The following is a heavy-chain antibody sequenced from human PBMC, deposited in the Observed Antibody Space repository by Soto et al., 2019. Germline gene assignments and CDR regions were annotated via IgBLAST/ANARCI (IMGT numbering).Heavy chain of an antibody. CDR3: ARVRFGEWGYAMDV. Sequence: QVQLVESGGGLVKPGGSLRLSCAASGLTCSDCYMTWIRQAPGTGLEWVSYISSSGSSINYAGSVKGRFTISRDNAKNSLYLKMNSLRAEDTAMYYCARVRFGEWGYAMDVWGQGTTVTVSS. CDR2: ISSSGSSI. D-gene: IGHD3-10*01. CDR1: GLTCSDCY. V-gene: IGHV3-11*01. J-gene: IGHJ6*02.